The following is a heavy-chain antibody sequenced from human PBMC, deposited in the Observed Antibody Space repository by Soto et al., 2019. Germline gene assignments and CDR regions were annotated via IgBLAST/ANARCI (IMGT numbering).Heavy chain of an antibody. J-gene: IGHJ4*02. CDR1: GYSFTSYW. V-gene: IGHV5-10-1*01. CDR2: IDPSDSYT. D-gene: IGHD2-15*01. CDR3: ARQDCSGGSCYSAGPVDY. Sequence: GESLKISCKGSGYSFTSYWISWVRQMPGKGLEWMGRIDPSDSYTNYSPSFQGHVTILADKSISTAYLQSSSLKASDTAMYYCARQDCSGGSCYSAGPVDYWGQGTLVTVSS.